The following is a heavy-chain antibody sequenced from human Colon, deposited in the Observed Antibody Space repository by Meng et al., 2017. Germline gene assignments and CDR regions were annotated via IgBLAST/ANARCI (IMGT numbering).Heavy chain of an antibody. V-gene: IGHV1-8*01. CDR3: ARDQKYSFGTYFFDF. D-gene: IGHD5-18*01. CDR1: GYTFTSYE. J-gene: IGHJ4*02. Sequence: QGQMAPAGAEVKKPGDSVKVPLKASGYTFTSYEINWMRQAPGQGFEWMGWMSPSSGNTGYAQKFQGRVTMTTDTSTNTAYMELRSLGSDDTAVYYCARDQKYSFGTYFFDFWGQGTLVTVSS. CDR2: MSPSSGNT.